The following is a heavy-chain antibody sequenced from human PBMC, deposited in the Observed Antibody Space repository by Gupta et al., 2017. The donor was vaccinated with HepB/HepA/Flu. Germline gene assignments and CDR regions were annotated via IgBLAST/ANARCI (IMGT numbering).Heavy chain of an antibody. CDR3: AHTYRYCAGGNCYSRLFDY. D-gene: IGHD2-15*01. CDR1: GFSLNPDGVG. Sequence: QLTLKESGPTLVKPTQTLTLTCTFSGFSLNPDGVGVGWIRQPPGKALDWLAAIYWDNDKYYSPSLRSRLAITKDTSKNQVVLTITNMDPVDTATYYCAHTYRYCAGGNCYSRLFDYWGQGILVTVSS. CDR2: IYWDNDK. V-gene: IGHV2-5*02. J-gene: IGHJ4*02.